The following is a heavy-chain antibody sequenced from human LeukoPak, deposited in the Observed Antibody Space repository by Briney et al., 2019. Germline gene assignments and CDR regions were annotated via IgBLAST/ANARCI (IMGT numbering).Heavy chain of an antibody. CDR2: IHDRGSD. CDR3: ARYGLVEFRNAFQY. D-gene: IGHD6-6*01. CDR1: GASMSTYY. V-gene: IGHV4-59*01. J-gene: IGHJ1*01. Sequence: SETLSLTCTVSGASMSTYYWGWIRQSPGRGLEWIGYIHDRGSDKYNPALESRATLSVDTSKNQFSLKLNSVTAADTAVYYCARYGLVEFRNAFQYWGQGILVSVSS.